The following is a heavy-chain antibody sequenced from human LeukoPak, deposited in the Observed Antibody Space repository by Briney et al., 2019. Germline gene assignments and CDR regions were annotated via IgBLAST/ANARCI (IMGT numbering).Heavy chain of an antibody. CDR2: VNPNRGGT. D-gene: IGHD1-1*01. Sequence: ASVKVSCKASGYTFTGYYMHWVRQAPGQGLEWMGWVNPNRGGTNYAQKFQGRVTMTRDTSISTAYMELSRLRSDDTAVYYCARPYDSAYYFDYWGQGTLVTVSS. CDR3: ARPYDSAYYFDY. CDR1: GYTFTGYY. V-gene: IGHV1-2*02. J-gene: IGHJ4*02.